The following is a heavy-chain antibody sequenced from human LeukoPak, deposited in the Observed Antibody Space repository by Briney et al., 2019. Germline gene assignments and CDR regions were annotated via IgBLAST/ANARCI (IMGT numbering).Heavy chain of an antibody. Sequence: GGSLRLSCSASGFTFSDYWMMWVRQAPGKGLERVGNIRQDDSEKDYVDSVKGRFTISRDNAKFSLYLQMNSLRAEDTAIYYCATDRKVGTWDPRFNYWGQGTLVTVSS. CDR3: ATDRKVGTWDPRFNY. CDR1: GFTFSDYW. CDR2: IRQDDSEK. J-gene: IGHJ4*02. D-gene: IGHD4-23*01. V-gene: IGHV3-7*01.